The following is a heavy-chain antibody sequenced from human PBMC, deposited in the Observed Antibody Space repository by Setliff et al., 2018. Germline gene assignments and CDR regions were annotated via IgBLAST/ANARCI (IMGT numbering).Heavy chain of an antibody. CDR3: ARDRGGTNPWFDP. D-gene: IGHD3-10*01. CDR2: IYNDGDT. CDR1: GITVSNNF. Sequence: PGESLKISCVVSGITVSNNFWSWFRQAPGKGLEWVSVIYNDGDTYHADSVKGRFTMSRDNSKNTLYLQMNSLRSDDTAVYYCARDRGGTNPWFDPWGQGTLVTVS. J-gene: IGHJ5*02. V-gene: IGHV3-53*01.